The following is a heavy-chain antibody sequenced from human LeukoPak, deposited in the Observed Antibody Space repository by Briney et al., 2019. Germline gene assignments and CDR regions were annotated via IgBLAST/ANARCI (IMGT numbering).Heavy chain of an antibody. CDR2: IKEDGSEK. V-gene: IGHV3-7*01. Sequence: GGSLRLSCAASGFTFSGYWTSWVRQAPGKGLECVANIKEDGSEKYYVDSVKGRFTISRDNAEHSLFLQMNSLRAEDTAVYYCGRGHYGDYAWGQGTLVTVSS. J-gene: IGHJ5*02. CDR1: GFTFSGYW. CDR3: GRGHYGDYA. D-gene: IGHD4-17*01.